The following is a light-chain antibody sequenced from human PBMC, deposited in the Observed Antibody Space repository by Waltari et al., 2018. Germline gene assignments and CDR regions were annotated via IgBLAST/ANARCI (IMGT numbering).Light chain of an antibody. J-gene: IGLJ3*02. V-gene: IGLV1-44*01. CDR2: SSN. CDR3: AAWDDSLNGWV. CDR1: SSNIGSNT. Sequence: QSVLPQPPSASGTPGQRVTISCSGSSSNIGSNTVVWYQQLPGTAPKFLNYSSNDRPSGVPDRFSGSKSGTSASLAISGLQSEDEADYYCAAWDDSLNGWVFGGGTKVTVL.